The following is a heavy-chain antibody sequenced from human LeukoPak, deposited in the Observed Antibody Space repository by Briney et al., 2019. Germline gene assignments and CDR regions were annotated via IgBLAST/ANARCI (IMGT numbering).Heavy chain of an antibody. CDR1: GGTFSSYA. CDR2: IIPIFGTA. Sequence: GASVKVSCKASGGTFSSYAISWVRQASGQGLEWMGGIIPIFGTANYAQKFQGRVTITADESTSTAYMELSSLRSEDTAVYYCARGVLYCSSTSCYRWFDPWGQGTLVTVSS. D-gene: IGHD2-2*01. V-gene: IGHV1-69*13. CDR3: ARGVLYCSSTSCYRWFDP. J-gene: IGHJ5*02.